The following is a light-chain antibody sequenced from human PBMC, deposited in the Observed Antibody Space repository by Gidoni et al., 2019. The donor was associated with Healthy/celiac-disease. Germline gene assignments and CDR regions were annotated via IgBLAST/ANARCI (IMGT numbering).Light chain of an antibody. CDR2: GAS. V-gene: IGKV3-20*01. CDR3: QQYGSSPPRVT. Sequence: EIVLTQSPGTLSLSPGERATLSCRASQSVSSSHLAWYQQKPGQAPRLLIYGASSRATGIPDRFSGSGSGTDFTLTISRLEPEDFAVYYCQQYGSSPPRVTFGPGTKVDIK. CDR1: QSVSSSH. J-gene: IGKJ3*01.